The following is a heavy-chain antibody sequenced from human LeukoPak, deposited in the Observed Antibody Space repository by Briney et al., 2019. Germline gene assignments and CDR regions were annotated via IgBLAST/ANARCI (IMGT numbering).Heavy chain of an antibody. CDR3: ARDQEGFDY. CDR2: IYPRDGST. CDR1: GYTFTSNY. V-gene: IGHV1-46*01. Sequence: ASVKVSCKASGYTFTSNYIHWVRQAPGQGLEWMGMIYPRDGSTSYAQKFQGRVTVTRDTPTSTVHMELSGLRSEDTAVYYCARDQEGFDYWGQGTLVTVSS. J-gene: IGHJ4*02.